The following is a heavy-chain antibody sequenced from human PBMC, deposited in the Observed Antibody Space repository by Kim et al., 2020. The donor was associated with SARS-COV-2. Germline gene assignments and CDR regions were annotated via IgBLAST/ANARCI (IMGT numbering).Heavy chain of an antibody. CDR2: IIPIFGTA. CDR3: AAYYYDSSGYYFRIDY. Sequence: SVKVSCKASGGTFSSYAISWVRQAPGQGLEWMGGIIPIFGTANYAQKFQGRVTITADESTSTAYMELSSLRSEDTAVYYCAAYYYDSSGYYFRIDYWGQGTLVTVSS. V-gene: IGHV1-69*13. J-gene: IGHJ4*02. D-gene: IGHD3-22*01. CDR1: GGTFSSYA.